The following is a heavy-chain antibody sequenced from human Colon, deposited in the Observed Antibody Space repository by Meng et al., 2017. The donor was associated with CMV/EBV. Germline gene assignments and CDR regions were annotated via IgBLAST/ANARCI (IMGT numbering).Heavy chain of an antibody. CDR2: ITDNGDAE. V-gene: IGHV3-23*01. CDR1: QFTFSSYV. D-gene: IGHD2-15*01. J-gene: IGHJ4*02. CDR3: AKSGAVSGGFPGYWAYFDY. Sequence: GESLKISCAASQFTFSSYVMSWVRQAPGKGLEWVARITDNGDAEYYADSVKGRFTISRDNSKNTLYLHMNSLRAGDTALYYCAKSGAVSGGFPGYWAYFDYWGLGTPVTVSS.